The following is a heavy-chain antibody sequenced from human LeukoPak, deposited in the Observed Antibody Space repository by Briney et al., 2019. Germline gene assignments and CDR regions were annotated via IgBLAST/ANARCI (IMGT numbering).Heavy chain of an antibody. J-gene: IGHJ4*02. CDR1: GFTFTSSA. D-gene: IGHD2-2*01. CDR2: IVVGSGNT. Sequence: SVKVSCKASGFTFTSSAVQWVRQARGQRLEWIGWIVVGSGNTNYAQKFQERVTITRDMSTSTAYMELSSLRSEDTAVYYCAAGQRGYCSSTSCSLRDWGQGTLVTVSS. CDR3: AAGQRGYCSSTSCSLRD. V-gene: IGHV1-58*01.